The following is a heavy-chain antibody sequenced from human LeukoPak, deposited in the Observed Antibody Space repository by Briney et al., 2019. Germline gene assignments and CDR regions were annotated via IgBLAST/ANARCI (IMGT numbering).Heavy chain of an antibody. CDR2: IHHSGSA. CDR3: ARESRYDSSGRYTGMRAPFDN. D-gene: IGHD3-22*01. J-gene: IGHJ5*02. CDR1: GDSISSGDYS. V-gene: IGHV4-31*01. Sequence: PSETLSLTCTVSGDSISSGDYSWSWIRQHPGKGLEWLGYIHHSGSAWYNPSLKSHVTISVDTSQNQVSLKVRSVTAADTAVYHCARESRYDSSGRYTGMRAPFDNWGQGTLVIVSS.